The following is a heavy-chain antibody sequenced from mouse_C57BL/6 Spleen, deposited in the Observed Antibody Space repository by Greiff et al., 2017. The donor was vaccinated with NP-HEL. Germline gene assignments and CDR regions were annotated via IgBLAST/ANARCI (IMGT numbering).Heavy chain of an antibody. CDR2: ISSGGDYI. D-gene: IGHD1-1*01. Sequence: EVQGVESGEGLVKPGGSLKLSCAASGFTFSSYAMSWVRQTPEKRLEWVAYISSGGDYIYYADTVKGRFTISRDNARNTLYLQMSSLKSEDTAMYYCTRWYYGSSPFDVWGTGTTVTVSS. V-gene: IGHV5-9-1*02. CDR3: TRWYYGSSPFDV. CDR1: GFTFSSYA. J-gene: IGHJ1*03.